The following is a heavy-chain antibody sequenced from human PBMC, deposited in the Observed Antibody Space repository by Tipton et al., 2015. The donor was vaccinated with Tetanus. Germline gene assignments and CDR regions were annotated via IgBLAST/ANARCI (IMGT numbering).Heavy chain of an antibody. CDR2: ISGSSDSI. J-gene: IGHJ4*02. CDR3: GRALGSGTTVASGH. V-gene: IGHV3-48*02. D-gene: IGHD1-7*01. Sequence: SLRLSCEASGFTFRTYSMNWVRQSPGKGLEWVSYISGSSDSIYYADSVKGRFTISRDNGKNSLYLQMNSLRDEDTAVYYCGRALGSGTTVASGHWGQGSLVTVSS. CDR1: GFTFRTYS.